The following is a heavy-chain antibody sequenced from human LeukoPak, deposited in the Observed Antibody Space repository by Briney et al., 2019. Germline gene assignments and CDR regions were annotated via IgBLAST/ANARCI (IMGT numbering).Heavy chain of an antibody. D-gene: IGHD4-23*01. CDR2: ITSSSSTI. Sequence: PGGSLRLSCAASGFTFSSYSMNWVRQAPGKGLEWVSYITSSSSTIYYADSVKGRFTISRDNAKNSLYLRMNSLRDEDTAVYYCARVTTGKGGNADYWGQGTLVTVSS. CDR3: ARVTTGKGGNADY. CDR1: GFTFSSYS. J-gene: IGHJ4*02. V-gene: IGHV3-48*02.